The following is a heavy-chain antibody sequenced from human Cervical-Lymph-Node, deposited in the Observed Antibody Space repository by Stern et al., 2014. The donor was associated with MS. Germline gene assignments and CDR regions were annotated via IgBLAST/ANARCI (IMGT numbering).Heavy chain of an antibody. V-gene: IGHV3-9*01. CDR3: AKEGAVAAEFDY. D-gene: IGHD6-19*01. CDR1: GFTFDDYA. CDR2: ISWNSGSI. Sequence: VQLVESGGGLVQPGRSLRLSCAASGFTFDDYAMHWVRQAPGKGLEWVSGISWNSGSIGYADSVKGRFTISRDNAKNSLYLQMNSLRAEDTALYYCAKEGAVAAEFDYWGQGTLVTVSS. J-gene: IGHJ4*02.